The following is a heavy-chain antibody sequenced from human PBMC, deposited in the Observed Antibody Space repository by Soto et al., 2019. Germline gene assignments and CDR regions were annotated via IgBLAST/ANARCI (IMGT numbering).Heavy chain of an antibody. D-gene: IGHD3-22*01. Sequence: SETLSLTCAVYGGSFSGYYWSWIRQPPGKGLEWIGEINHSGSTNYNPSLKSRVTISVDTSKNQFSLKLSSVTAADTAVYYRARCLGTMIVVVITSRFDPWGQGTLVTVSS. V-gene: IGHV4-34*01. CDR1: GGSFSGYY. CDR2: INHSGST. J-gene: IGHJ5*02. CDR3: ARCLGTMIVVVITSRFDP.